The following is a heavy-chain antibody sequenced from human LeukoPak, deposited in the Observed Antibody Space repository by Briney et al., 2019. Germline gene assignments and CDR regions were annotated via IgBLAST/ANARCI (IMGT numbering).Heavy chain of an antibody. J-gene: IGHJ6*02. CDR2: ISSSGSTI. V-gene: IGHV3-11*01. CDR3: ARLHCSSTSCYEYYYYGMDV. Sequence: GGSLRLSCAASGFTFSDYYMSWIRQAPGKGLEWVSYISSSGSTIYYADSVKGRFTISRDNAKNSLYLQMNSLRAEDTAVYYCARLHCSSTSCYEYYYYGMDVWGQGTTVTVSS. D-gene: IGHD2-2*01. CDR1: GFTFSDYY.